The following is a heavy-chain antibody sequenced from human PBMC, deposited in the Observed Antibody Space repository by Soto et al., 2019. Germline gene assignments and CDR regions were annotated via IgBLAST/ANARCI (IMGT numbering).Heavy chain of an antibody. Sequence: QITLKESGPTLVKPTQTHTLTCTFSGFSLTTTAEGVGWSRQPPGKALGWLALIYWDDDKRYSPSVKSRLTITKDTSRNQLVLTMTTVDPVDTATYYCAHRALYRSYYWYFDLWGRGTLVTVSS. V-gene: IGHV2-5*02. CDR3: AHRALYRSYYWYFDL. CDR1: GFSLTTTAEG. CDR2: IYWDDDK. J-gene: IGHJ2*01. D-gene: IGHD4-4*01.